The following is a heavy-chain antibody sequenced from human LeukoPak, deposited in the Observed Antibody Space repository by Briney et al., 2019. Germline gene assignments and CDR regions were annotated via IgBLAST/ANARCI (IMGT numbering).Heavy chain of an antibody. CDR1: GFTFSYHW. Sequence: GGSLRLSCAASGFTFSYHWMTWVRQAPGKGLEWVANIKNDGAVKNYVDSVKGRFTISRDNAKNSLYLQMNSLRAEDTAVYYCAKDPDYWGQGTLVTVSS. J-gene: IGHJ4*02. CDR2: IKNDGAVK. V-gene: IGHV3-7*01. CDR3: AKDPDY.